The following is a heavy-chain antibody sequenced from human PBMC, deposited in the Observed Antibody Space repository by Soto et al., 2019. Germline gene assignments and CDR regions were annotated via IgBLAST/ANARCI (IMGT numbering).Heavy chain of an antibody. CDR3: ARESLHSSGYFDY. CDR2: IYSGGTT. Sequence: GGSLRLSCAASGFTVSSNYMSWVRQAPGKGLEWVSLIYSGGTTYYADSVKGRFTISRDNSKNTLYLQMNSLRAEDTAVYYCARESLHSSGYFDYWGQGTLVTVSS. CDR1: GFTVSSNY. D-gene: IGHD3-22*01. J-gene: IGHJ4*02. V-gene: IGHV3-53*01.